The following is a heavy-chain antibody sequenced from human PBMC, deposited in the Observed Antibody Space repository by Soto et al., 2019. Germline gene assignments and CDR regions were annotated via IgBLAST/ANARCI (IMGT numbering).Heavy chain of an antibody. D-gene: IGHD4-17*01. Sequence: QVQLVQSGAEVKKPGASVKVSCKASGYTFTSYEINWVRQATGQGFEYLGWMNPNRGNTGYVKKFQGRVTMTRDTSMSTAYMGLSSLQSEDTAVYYCAGGIKYGDYSRWFDPWGPGTLVTVSS. CDR2: MNPNRGNT. V-gene: IGHV1-8*01. CDR1: GYTFTSYE. CDR3: AGGIKYGDYSRWFDP. J-gene: IGHJ5*02.